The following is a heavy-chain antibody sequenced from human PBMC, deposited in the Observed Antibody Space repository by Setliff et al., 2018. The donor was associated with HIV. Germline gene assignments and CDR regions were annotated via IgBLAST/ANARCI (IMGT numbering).Heavy chain of an antibody. Sequence: SDTLSLTCTVSGVSISNYYWSWIRQPPGKGLEWIGYMYYSGNTNYNPSLKSRVTISVDTSKSQFSLKLNSVTAADTAVYYCARDQSDWFYWGQGTLVTVSS. V-gene: IGHV4-59*01. J-gene: IGHJ4*02. CDR3: ARDQSDWFY. D-gene: IGHD3-3*01. CDR1: GVSISNYY. CDR2: MYYSGNT.